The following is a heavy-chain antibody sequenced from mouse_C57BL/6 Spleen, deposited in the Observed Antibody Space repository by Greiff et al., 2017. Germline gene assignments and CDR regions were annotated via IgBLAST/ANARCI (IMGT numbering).Heavy chain of an antibody. CDR1: GYTFTSYG. CDR2: IYPRSGNT. CDR3: ARWGTMVTAWYFDV. D-gene: IGHD2-2*01. J-gene: IGHJ1*03. Sequence: QVQLQQSGAELARPGASVKLSCKASGYTFTSYGISWVKQRTGQGLEWIGEIYPRSGNTYYNEKFKGKATLTADKSSSTAYMELRSLTSEDSAVYFCARWGTMVTAWYFDVWGTGTTVTVSS. V-gene: IGHV1-81*01.